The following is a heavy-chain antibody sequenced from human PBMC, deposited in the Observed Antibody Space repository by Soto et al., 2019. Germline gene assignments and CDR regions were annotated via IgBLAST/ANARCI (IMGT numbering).Heavy chain of an antibody. J-gene: IGHJ4*02. Sequence: PGGSLRLSCAVSGFTFDDNAMHWVRQAPEKGLEWVSGINWKSDIGYADSAKGRFTISRDNAENSLYLQMNSLRAEDTALYYCAISQDRGGRTAFIYWGQGTQVTVPQ. CDR3: AISQDRGGRTAFIY. V-gene: IGHV3-9*01. CDR2: INWKSDI. D-gene: IGHD3-16*01. CDR1: GFTFDDNA.